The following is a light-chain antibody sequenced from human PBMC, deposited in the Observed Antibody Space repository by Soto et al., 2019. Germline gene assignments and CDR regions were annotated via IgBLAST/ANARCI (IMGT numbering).Light chain of an antibody. CDR3: SSYSGSSTLYV. CDR1: SNDVGGYNY. CDR2: DVT. V-gene: IGLV2-14*03. Sequence: QSVLTQPASVSGSAGQSITISCTGTSNDVGGYNYVSWYQQHPGKAPKLIIYDVTIRPSGVSNRFSGSKSGNTAFLAISGLRAEDEADYHCSSYSGSSTLYVFGTGTKLTVL. J-gene: IGLJ1*01.